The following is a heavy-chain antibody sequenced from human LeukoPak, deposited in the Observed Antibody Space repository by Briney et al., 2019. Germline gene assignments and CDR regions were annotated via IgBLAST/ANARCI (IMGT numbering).Heavy chain of an antibody. V-gene: IGHV4-59*08. CDR1: GGSISSYH. CDR2: IHSSGST. Sequence: PSETLSLTCTVSGGSISSYHWSWIRQPPGKGLEWIGYIHSSGSTNYNPSLESRLTISGDTSKNQFSLRLSSVTAAATAVYYCARLGYSSDWYKIDQWGQGTLVTVSS. D-gene: IGHD6-19*01. J-gene: IGHJ5*02. CDR3: ARLGYSSDWYKIDQ.